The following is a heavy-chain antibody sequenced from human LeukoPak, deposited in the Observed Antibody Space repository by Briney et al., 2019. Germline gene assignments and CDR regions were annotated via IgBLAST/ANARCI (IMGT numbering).Heavy chain of an antibody. D-gene: IGHD3-10*01. J-gene: IGHJ4*02. V-gene: IGHV4-59*01. Sequence: SETLSLTCTVSGGSISSYYWSWIRQPPGKGLEWIGYIYYSGSTSYNPSLKSRVTISVDTSKNQFSLKLSSVTAADTAVYYCARHTSYGHFDYWGQGTLVTVSS. CDR1: GGSISSYY. CDR2: IYYSGST. CDR3: ARHTSYGHFDY.